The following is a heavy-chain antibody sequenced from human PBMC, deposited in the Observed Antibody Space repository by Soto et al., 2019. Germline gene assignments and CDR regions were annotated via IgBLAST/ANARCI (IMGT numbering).Heavy chain of an antibody. V-gene: IGHV1-2*04. D-gene: IGHD5-12*01. Sequence: ASVKVSCKASGYTFTGYYMHWVRQAPGQGLEWMGWINPNSGGTNYAQKFQGWVTMTRDTSISTAYMELSRLRSDDTAVYYCARGGEMATISYGMDVWGQGTTVTVSS. CDR1: GYTFTGYY. J-gene: IGHJ6*02. CDR3: ARGGEMATISYGMDV. CDR2: INPNSGGT.